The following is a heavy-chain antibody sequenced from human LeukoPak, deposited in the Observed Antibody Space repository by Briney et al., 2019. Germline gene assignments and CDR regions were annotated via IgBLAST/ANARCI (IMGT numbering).Heavy chain of an antibody. J-gene: IGHJ4*02. CDR3: ARDPTYYYDSSGYYYARPFDY. CDR2: ISSSGSTI. V-gene: IGHV3-11*01. CDR1: GFTFSDYY. D-gene: IGHD3-22*01. Sequence: GGSLRLSCAASGFTFSDYYMSWIRQAPGKGLEWVSYISSSGSTIYYADSVKGRFTTSRDNAKNSLYLQMNSLRAEDTAVYYCARDPTYYYDSSGYYYARPFDYWGQGTLVTVSS.